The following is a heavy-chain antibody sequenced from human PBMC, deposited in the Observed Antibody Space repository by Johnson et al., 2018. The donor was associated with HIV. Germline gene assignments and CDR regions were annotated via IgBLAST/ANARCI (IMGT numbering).Heavy chain of an antibody. V-gene: IGHV3-30*18. J-gene: IGHJ3*02. CDR1: GFTFSSYG. CDR3: AKEGYYYDSKNDAFDI. CDR2: ISYDGSTK. Sequence: QVQLVESGGGVVQPGRSLRLSCAASGFTFSSYGMHWVRQAPGKGLEWVAVISYDGSTKYYADSVKGRFTISRDNSKKTLYMQMNSLRAEDTAVYYCAKEGYYYDSKNDAFDILGQGTMVTVSS. D-gene: IGHD3-22*01.